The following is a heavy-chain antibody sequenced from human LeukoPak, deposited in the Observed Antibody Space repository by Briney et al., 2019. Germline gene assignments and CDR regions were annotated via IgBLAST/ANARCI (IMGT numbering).Heavy chain of an antibody. V-gene: IGHV3-7*01. CDR1: GFTFSSYW. CDR2: IKQDGSEK. CDR3: ARVRESYYYYYMDV. D-gene: IGHD5-24*01. Sequence: GGSLRLSCAASGFTFSSYWMSWVRQAPGKGLEWVANIKQDGSEKYYVDSVKGRFTISRGNAKNSLYLQMNSLRAEDTAVYYCARVRESYYYYYMDVWGKGTTVTVSS. J-gene: IGHJ6*03.